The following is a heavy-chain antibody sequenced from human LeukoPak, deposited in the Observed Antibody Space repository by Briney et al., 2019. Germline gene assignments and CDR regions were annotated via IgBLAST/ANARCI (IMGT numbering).Heavy chain of an antibody. CDR1: GFTFSSFA. Sequence: PGGSLRLSCAASGFTFSSFAMSWVRQAPGTGMDWVSSISTAYDITYYADFVKGRFTISRDNSKNTLYLQMNSPRAEDTAIYFCVKEKMPFGSSVMKRSGGAFDIWGQGTRVTVS. V-gene: IGHV3-23*01. J-gene: IGHJ3*02. D-gene: IGHD3-16*01. CDR3: VKEKMPFGSSVMKRSGGAFDI. CDR2: ISTAYDIT.